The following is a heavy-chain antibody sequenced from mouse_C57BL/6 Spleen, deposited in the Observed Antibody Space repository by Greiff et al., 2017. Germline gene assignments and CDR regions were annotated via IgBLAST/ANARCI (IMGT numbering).Heavy chain of an antibody. Sequence: EVQVEEPGGGLVKPGGSLKLSCAASGFTFSSYAMSWVRQTPEKRLEWVATISDGGSYTYYPDNVKGRFTISRDNAKNNLYLQMSHLKSADTAMYYCARSNWDYAMDYWGQGTSVAVSS. V-gene: IGHV5-4*01. CDR2: ISDGGSYT. J-gene: IGHJ4*01. CDR3: ARSNWDYAMDY. CDR1: GFTFSSYA. D-gene: IGHD4-1*01.